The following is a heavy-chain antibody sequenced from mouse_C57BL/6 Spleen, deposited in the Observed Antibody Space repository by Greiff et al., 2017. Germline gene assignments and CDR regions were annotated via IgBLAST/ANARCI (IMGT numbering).Heavy chain of an antibody. V-gene: IGHV1-18*01. Sequence: EVKLQQSGPELVKPGASVKIPCKASGYTFTDYNMDWVKQSHGKSLEWIGDINPNNGGTIYNQKFKGKATLTVDKSSSTAYMELRSLTSEDTAVYYCARRVVAYLYAMDYWGQGTSVTVSS. D-gene: IGHD1-1*01. J-gene: IGHJ4*01. CDR3: ARRVVAYLYAMDY. CDR2: INPNNGGT. CDR1: GYTFTDYN.